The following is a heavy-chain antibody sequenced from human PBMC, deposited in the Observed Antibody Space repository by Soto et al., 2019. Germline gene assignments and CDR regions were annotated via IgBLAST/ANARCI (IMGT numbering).Heavy chain of an antibody. J-gene: IGHJ6*02. Sequence: GGSLSLSCAASGFTFSSYAMHWVRQAPGKGLEWVAVISYDGSNKYYADSVKGRFTISRDNSKNTLYLQMNSLRAEDTAVYYCARDSELTPGDYYYYGMDVWGQGTTVTVSS. CDR2: ISYDGSNK. D-gene: IGHD1-26*01. V-gene: IGHV3-30-3*01. CDR3: ARDSELTPGDYYYYGMDV. CDR1: GFTFSSYA.